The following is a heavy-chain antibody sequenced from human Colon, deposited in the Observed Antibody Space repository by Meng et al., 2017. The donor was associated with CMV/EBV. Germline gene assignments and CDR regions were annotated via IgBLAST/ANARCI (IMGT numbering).Heavy chain of an antibody. CDR1: GYSFTGHW. V-gene: IGHV5-51*01. Sequence: KVSCKGSGYSFTGHWIAWVRQTPGKGLEWMGIIYPADSDTRYSPSFQGHVTTSADKSISTAYLQWSSLKASDTAMYYCARGGLADFDYWGQGALVTVSS. D-gene: IGHD3-16*01. CDR2: IYPADSDT. J-gene: IGHJ4*02. CDR3: ARGGLADFDY.